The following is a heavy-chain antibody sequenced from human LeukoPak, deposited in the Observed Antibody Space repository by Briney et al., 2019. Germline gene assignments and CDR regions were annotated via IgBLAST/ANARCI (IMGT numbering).Heavy chain of an antibody. CDR1: GFAFSSYA. Sequence: PGGSLRLSCAASGFAFSSYAMSWVRQAPGKGLEWVSAVSGSGGSTYYADSVKGRFTISRDNSKNTLYLQMNSLRAEDTAVYYCAKDAVDGSSPYYFDYWGQGTLVTVSS. CDR2: VSGSGGST. CDR3: AKDAVDGSSPYYFDY. V-gene: IGHV3-23*01. D-gene: IGHD6-19*01. J-gene: IGHJ4*02.